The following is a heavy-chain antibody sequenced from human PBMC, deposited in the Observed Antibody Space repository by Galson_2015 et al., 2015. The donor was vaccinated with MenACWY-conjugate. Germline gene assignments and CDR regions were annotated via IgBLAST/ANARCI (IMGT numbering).Heavy chain of an antibody. V-gene: IGHV3-23*01. D-gene: IGHD3-22*01. J-gene: IGHJ4*02. CDR3: AKSYYYDSNGANPEAFDY. CDR1: GITFSGYG. Sequence: LRLSCAGSGITFSGYGMGWVRQTPGKGMEWVSSISYVGERTYYADSVKGRFTISRDNSKNTLYLQMNSLRVEDTAVFFCAKSYYYDSNGANPEAFDYWGQGSLVTVSS. CDR2: ISYVGERT.